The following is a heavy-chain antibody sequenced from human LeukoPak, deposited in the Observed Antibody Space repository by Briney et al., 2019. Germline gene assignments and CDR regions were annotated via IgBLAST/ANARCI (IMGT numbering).Heavy chain of an antibody. J-gene: IGHJ3*02. V-gene: IGHV3-30*02. CDR1: GFTFSSYG. CDR3: AKVSGGAFGVVIWAFDI. D-gene: IGHD3-3*01. Sequence: RPGGSLRLSCAASGFTFSSYGMHWVRQAPGKGLEWVAFIRYDGSNKYYADSVKGRFTISRDNSKNTLYLQMNSLRAEDTAVYYCAKVSGGAFGVVIWAFDIWGQGTMVTVSS. CDR2: IRYDGSNK.